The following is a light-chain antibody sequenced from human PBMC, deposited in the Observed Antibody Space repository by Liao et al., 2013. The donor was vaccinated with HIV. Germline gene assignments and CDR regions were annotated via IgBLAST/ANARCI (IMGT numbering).Light chain of an antibody. V-gene: IGLV3-25*03. Sequence: YALTQPPSVSVVPGETATMTCGGDDIGGVSVHWYQQKPGQAPVLLIYKDSERPSGIPERFSGSSSGTTVTLTISGVQAEDEADYYCQAWDSSTAYVFGSGTKLAVL. J-gene: IGLJ1*01. CDR2: KDS. CDR3: QAWDSSTAYV. CDR1: DIGGVS.